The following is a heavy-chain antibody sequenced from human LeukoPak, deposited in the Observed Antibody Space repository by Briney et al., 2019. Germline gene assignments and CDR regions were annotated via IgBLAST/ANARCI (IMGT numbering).Heavy chain of an antibody. CDR3: ARQFSAGAFDI. V-gene: IGHV4-59*08. J-gene: IGHJ3*02. CDR2: IYYSGST. CDR1: GGSISSYY. Sequence: SETLSLTCTVSGGSISSYYWSWIRQPPGKGLEWIGYIYYSGSTNCNPSLKSRVTISVDTSKNQFSLKLSSVTAADTAVYYCARQFSAGAFDIWGQGTMVTVSS.